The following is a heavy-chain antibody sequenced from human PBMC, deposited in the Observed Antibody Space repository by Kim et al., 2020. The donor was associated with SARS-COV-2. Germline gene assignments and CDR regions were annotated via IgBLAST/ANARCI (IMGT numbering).Heavy chain of an antibody. Sequence: GGSLRLSCAASGFTFSSYWMSWVRQAPGKGLEWVGNIKQDGSEKYYVDSVKGRVTISRDNAKNSLYLQMNSLRAEDTAVYYCARDSYSGYDDYFDYWGQGTLVTVSS. J-gene: IGHJ4*02. V-gene: IGHV3-7*03. CDR3: ARDSYSGYDDYFDY. D-gene: IGHD5-12*01. CDR1: GFTFSSYW. CDR2: IKQDGSEK.